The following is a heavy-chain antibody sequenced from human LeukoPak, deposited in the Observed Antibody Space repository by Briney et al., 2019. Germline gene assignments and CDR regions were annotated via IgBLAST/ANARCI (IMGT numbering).Heavy chain of an antibody. CDR1: GFTFSTYW. V-gene: IGHV3-7*05. D-gene: IGHD2/OR15-2a*01. CDR2: TKQDGSEK. Sequence: GSLRLSCAASGFTFSTYWMTWVRHAPGKGPGWVACTKQDGSEKYYVDSVKGRFTISRDNAKNSLYLEMNTLRAEDTAVYYCAKDSVSQFPYYFDYWGQGTLVTVSS. J-gene: IGHJ4*02. CDR3: AKDSVSQFPYYFDY.